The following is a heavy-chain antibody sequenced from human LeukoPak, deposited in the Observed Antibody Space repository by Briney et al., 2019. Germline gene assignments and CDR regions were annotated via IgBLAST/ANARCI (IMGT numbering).Heavy chain of an antibody. D-gene: IGHD3-10*01. CDR1: GGSISSSNW. V-gene: IGHV4-4*02. CDR2: IYHSGST. Sequence: PSETLSLTCAVSGGSISSSNWWSWVRQPPGKGLEWIGEIYHSGSTNYNPSLKSRVTISVDKSKNQFSLKLSSVTAADTAVYHCAKRLWFGELNRKNWFDPWGQGPRSPSPQ. J-gene: IGHJ5*02. CDR3: AKRLWFGELNRKNWFDP.